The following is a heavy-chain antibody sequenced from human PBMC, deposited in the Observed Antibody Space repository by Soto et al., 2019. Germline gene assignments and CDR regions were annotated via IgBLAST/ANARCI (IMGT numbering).Heavy chain of an antibody. Sequence: PGGSLRLSCVASGFTFSTYAMIWVRQAPGKGLEWVSGVTESDTTYYTDSVKGRFTVSRDNSKNTLYLQMNSLRAEDTAVYYCAKDGYYYDRSGYPGPLGFDPWGQGTLVTVSS. CDR1: GFTFSTYA. D-gene: IGHD3-22*01. J-gene: IGHJ5*02. CDR3: AKDGYYYDRSGYPGPLGFDP. V-gene: IGHV3-23*01. CDR2: VTESDTT.